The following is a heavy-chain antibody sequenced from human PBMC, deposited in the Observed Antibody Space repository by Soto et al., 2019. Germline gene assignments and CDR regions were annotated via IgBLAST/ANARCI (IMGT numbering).Heavy chain of an antibody. CDR1: GGSVSSGSYY. CDR2: IYYSGST. CDR3: ARVAVVVVAARPYYYGMDV. V-gene: IGHV4-61*01. Sequence: SETLSLTCTVSGGSVSSGSYYWSWIRQPPGKGLEWIGYIYYSGSTNYNPSLKSRVTISVGTSKNQFSLKLSSVTAADTAVYYCARVAVVVVAARPYYYGMDVWGQGTTVTVSS. D-gene: IGHD2-15*01. J-gene: IGHJ6*02.